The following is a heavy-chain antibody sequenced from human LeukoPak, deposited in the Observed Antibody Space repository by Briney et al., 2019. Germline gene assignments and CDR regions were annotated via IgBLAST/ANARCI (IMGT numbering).Heavy chain of an antibody. CDR1: GFTFSSYW. V-gene: IGHV3-74*01. Sequence: PGGSLRLSCAASGFTFSSYWMHWVRQAPGKGLVWVSRISGDGTSTGYADSVKGRFTISRDNAKNMLYLQMNSLRDEDTVVYYCGRQQAAAGDYWGQGTLVTVSS. D-gene: IGHD6-13*01. CDR2: ISGDGTST. CDR3: GRQQAAAGDY. J-gene: IGHJ4*02.